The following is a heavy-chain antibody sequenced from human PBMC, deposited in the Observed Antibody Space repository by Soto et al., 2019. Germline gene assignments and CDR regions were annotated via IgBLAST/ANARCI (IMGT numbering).Heavy chain of an antibody. CDR1: GYAFTTYG. V-gene: IGHV1-18*01. J-gene: IGHJ4*02. CDR3: ARGRYGDY. D-gene: IGHD1-1*01. CDR2: ISAHNGNT. Sequence: QVHLVQSGAEVKKPGASVKVSCKGSGYAFTTYGITWVRQAPGQGLEWMGWISAHNGNTNYEQKLQGRVTVTRDTYTSTAYMELRSLRSEDTAVYYCARGRYGDYWGQGALVTVSS.